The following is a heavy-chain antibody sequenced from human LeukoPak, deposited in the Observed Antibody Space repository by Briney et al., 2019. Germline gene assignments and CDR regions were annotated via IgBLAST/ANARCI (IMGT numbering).Heavy chain of an antibody. CDR3: VKEPIPMAGGYYFDY. D-gene: IGHD6-19*01. CDR1: AFTFSNYG. J-gene: IGHJ4*02. CDR2: VSYAGSTT. V-gene: IGHV3-30*18. Sequence: PGGSLTLSCAASAFTFSNYGMHWVRQAPGKGLEWVAVVSYAGSTTYYADSVKGRFTISRDNSKNTLYLQMNSLRAEDTAVYYCVKEPIPMAGGYYFDYWGQGTLVTVSS.